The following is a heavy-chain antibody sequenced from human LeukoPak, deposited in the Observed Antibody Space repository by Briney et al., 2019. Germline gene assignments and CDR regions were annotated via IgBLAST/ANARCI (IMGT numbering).Heavy chain of an antibody. J-gene: IGHJ6*03. V-gene: IGHV4-34*01. CDR1: GGSFSGYY. CDR2: INHSGST. D-gene: IGHD6-19*01. Sequence: SETLSLTCAVYGGSFSGYYWSWIRQPPGKGLEWIGEINHSGSTNYNPSLKSRVTISVDTSKNQFSLKLSSVTAADTAVYYCARIAVAGMYYYYYMDVWGKGTTVTVSS. CDR3: ARIAVAGMYYYYYMDV.